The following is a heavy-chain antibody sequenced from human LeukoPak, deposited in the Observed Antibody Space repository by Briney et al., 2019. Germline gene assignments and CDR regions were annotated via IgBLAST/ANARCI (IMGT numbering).Heavy chain of an antibody. CDR2: IHSGGTT. CDR1: GFTVSSNY. J-gene: IGHJ6*02. V-gene: IGHV3-53*01. D-gene: IGHD2-2*01. CDR3: ARDCSSSCSPYYGMDV. Sequence: LGGSLRLSCAASGFTVSSNYMSWVRQAPGKGLEWVSIIHSGGTTNYVDSVKGRFTISRDNSRNTLYLQMNSLRAEDTAVYYCARDCSSSCSPYYGMDVWGQGTTVTVSS.